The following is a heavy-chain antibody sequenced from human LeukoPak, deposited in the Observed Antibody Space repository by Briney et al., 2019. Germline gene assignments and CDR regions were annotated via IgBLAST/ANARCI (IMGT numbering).Heavy chain of an antibody. J-gene: IGHJ4*02. D-gene: IGHD2-21*02. CDR3: VREGNELLSKNFDY. Sequence: ASVKVSRKASGFTFSGHYIHWVRQGPGQGLEWMGYINPHSGGTSSPQKFQGRVTMTTDTSISAVYMELSSLTSDDTAMYYCVREGNELLSKNFDYWGQGSLVTVSS. CDR1: GFTFSGHY. V-gene: IGHV1-2*02. CDR2: INPHSGGT.